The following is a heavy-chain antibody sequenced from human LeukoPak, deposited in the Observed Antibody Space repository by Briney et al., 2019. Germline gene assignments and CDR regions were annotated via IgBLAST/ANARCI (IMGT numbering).Heavy chain of an antibody. Sequence: GASVKVSCKASGYTFTVYYIHWVRQAPGQGLEWIGWINPVSGGTVYAQKFQGRVTMSGDTSISTAYMDLSRLQSDDTAVYYCARDRGSVVPTAIGNWFGPWGQGTLVTVSS. J-gene: IGHJ5*02. V-gene: IGHV1-2*02. CDR1: GYTFTVYY. D-gene: IGHD2-2*02. CDR2: INPVSGGT. CDR3: ARDRGSVVPTAIGNWFGP.